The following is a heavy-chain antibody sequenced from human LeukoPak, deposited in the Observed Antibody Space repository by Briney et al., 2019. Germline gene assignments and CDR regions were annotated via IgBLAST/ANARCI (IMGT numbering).Heavy chain of an antibody. J-gene: IGHJ5*02. CDR1: GGTFSSYA. CDR3: ARQFYDSSGYYGRKDWFDP. V-gene: IGHV1-69*05. D-gene: IGHD3-22*01. Sequence: SVKVSCKASGGTFSSYAISWVRQAPGQGLEWMGGIITIFGTANYAQKFQGRVTITTDESTSTAYKELSSLRSENTAVYYCARQFYDSSGYYGRKDWFDPWGQGTLVTVSS. CDR2: IITIFGTA.